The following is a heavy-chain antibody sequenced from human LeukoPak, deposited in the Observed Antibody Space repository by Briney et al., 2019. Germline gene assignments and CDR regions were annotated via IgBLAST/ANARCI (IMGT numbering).Heavy chain of an antibody. CDR1: GFTFSRYG. V-gene: IGHV3-33*01. Sequence: GSLRLSCAASGFTFSRYGMHWVRQAPGKGLEWVAVIWYDGNKKYYADSVKGRFAISRDNSKNTLYLQMNSLSAEDTALYYCARVPYSSGWSFDYWGQGTLVTVSS. J-gene: IGHJ4*02. CDR3: ARVPYSSGWSFDY. D-gene: IGHD6-19*01. CDR2: IWYDGNKK.